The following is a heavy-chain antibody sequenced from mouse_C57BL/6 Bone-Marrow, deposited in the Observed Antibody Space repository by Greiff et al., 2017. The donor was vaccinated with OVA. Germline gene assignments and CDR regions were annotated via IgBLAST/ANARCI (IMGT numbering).Heavy chain of an antibody. CDR1: GFNIKNTY. CDR3: ARGRYYSNYPFAY. V-gene: IGHV14-3*01. J-gene: IGHJ3*01. D-gene: IGHD2-5*01. CDR2: IDPANGNT. Sequence: EVQLQQSVAELVRPGASVKLSCTASGFNIKNTYMHWVKQRPEQGLEWIGRIDPANGNTKYAPKFPGKAPITADTSSNTAYLQLSSLTSEDTASYYSARGRYYSNYPFAYWGQGTLVTVSA.